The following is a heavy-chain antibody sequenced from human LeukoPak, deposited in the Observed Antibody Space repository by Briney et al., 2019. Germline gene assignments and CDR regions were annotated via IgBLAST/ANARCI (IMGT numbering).Heavy chain of an antibody. J-gene: IGHJ4*02. D-gene: IGHD3-22*01. CDR1: GLTFSNAW. CDR3: TTYYYDSTSDFGY. CDR2: IKSKTDGGTT. V-gene: IGHV3-15*01. Sequence: GGSLRLSCAASGLTFSNAWMSWVRQAPGKGLEWVGHIKSKTDGGTTDYAAPVKGRFTISRDDSKNTQYLQMNSLKTEDTAVYYCTTYYYDSTSDFGYWGQGTLVTVSS.